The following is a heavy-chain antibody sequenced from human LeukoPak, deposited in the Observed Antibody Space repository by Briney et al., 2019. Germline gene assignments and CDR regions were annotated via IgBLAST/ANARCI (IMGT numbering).Heavy chain of an antibody. Sequence: SVKVSCKASGGTFSSYAISWVRQAPGQGLEWMGGIIPIFGTANYAQKFQGGVTITADESTSTAYMELSSLRSEDTAVYYCARVPLDSSGYYTWYFDLWGRGTLVTASS. CDR1: GGTFSSYA. J-gene: IGHJ2*01. CDR2: IIPIFGTA. V-gene: IGHV1-69*13. D-gene: IGHD3-22*01. CDR3: ARVPLDSSGYYTWYFDL.